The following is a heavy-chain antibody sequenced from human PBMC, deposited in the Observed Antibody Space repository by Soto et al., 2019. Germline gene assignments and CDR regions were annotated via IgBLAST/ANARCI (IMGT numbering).Heavy chain of an antibody. V-gene: IGHV4-34*01. Sequence: SETLSLTCAVHGGSFSPYFWSWIRQPPGKGLEWIGEINHSGSTNYNPSLTRRATLSVDTSKNQVSLKLTSVTAADTAVYYCARLASGWQYYYFDFWGRGTPVTVSS. CDR3: ARLASGWQYYYFDF. CDR1: GGSFSPYF. D-gene: IGHD6-19*01. J-gene: IGHJ2*01. CDR2: INHSGST.